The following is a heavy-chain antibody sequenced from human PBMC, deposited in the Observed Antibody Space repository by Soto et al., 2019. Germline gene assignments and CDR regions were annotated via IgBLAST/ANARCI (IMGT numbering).Heavy chain of an antibody. CDR1: GYTFTSYA. V-gene: IGHV1-3*01. D-gene: IGHD2-15*01. CDR2: INAGNGNT. J-gene: IGHJ4*02. Sequence: QVQLVQSGAEVKKPGASVKVSCKASGYTFTSYAMHWVRQAPGQRLEWMGWINAGNGNTKYSQKFQGRVTITRDTSASTAYNELSSLRSEDTALYYCARGPGGPDGPGDYWGQGILVTVSS. CDR3: ARGPGGPDGPGDY.